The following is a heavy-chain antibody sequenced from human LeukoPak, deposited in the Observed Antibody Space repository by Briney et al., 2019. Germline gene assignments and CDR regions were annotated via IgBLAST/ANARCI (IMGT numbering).Heavy chain of an antibody. CDR2: FHSSGGT. D-gene: IGHD4/OR15-4a*01. J-gene: IGHJ5*02. CDR3: ARRAEMTLDGLENWFDA. Sequence: SETLSLTCSVSDASMSRYYWNWIRQPPGKGLEWIGFFHSSGGTIYNPSLENRVTISIDTTRNQFSLKLTSVTPADTAVYFCARRAEMTLDGLENWFDAWGQGTLVSVSS. CDR1: DASMSRYY. V-gene: IGHV4-59*01.